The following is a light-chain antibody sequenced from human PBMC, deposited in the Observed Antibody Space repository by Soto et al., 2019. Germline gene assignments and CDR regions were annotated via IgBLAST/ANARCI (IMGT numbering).Light chain of an antibody. CDR2: EVS. CDR3: TSYAGINILYI. V-gene: IGLV2-8*02. J-gene: IGLJ1*01. Sequence: QSVLTQPPSASRSPGQSVTISCTGTSSDVGGYDCVSWYQQHPGKAPKLIMYEVSKRPSGVPDRFSGSKSGNTASLTVSGLPPEDDADYYCTSYAGINILYIFGTGTKVTVL. CDR1: SSDVGGYDC.